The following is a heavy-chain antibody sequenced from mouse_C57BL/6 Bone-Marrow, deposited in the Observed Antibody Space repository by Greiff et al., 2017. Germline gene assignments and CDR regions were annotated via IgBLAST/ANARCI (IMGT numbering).Heavy chain of an antibody. CDR3: TGRRPWFAY. Sequence: EVKVEESGGGLVQPGGSMKLSCAASGFTFSDAWMDWVRQSPEQGLEWVAEISNKANNHATYYAESVKGRFTISRDDSKSSVYQQMNILRAEDAGIYYCTGRRPWFAYWGQGTLVTVSA. J-gene: IGHJ3*01. V-gene: IGHV6-6*01. CDR2: ISNKANNHAT. CDR1: GFTFSDAW.